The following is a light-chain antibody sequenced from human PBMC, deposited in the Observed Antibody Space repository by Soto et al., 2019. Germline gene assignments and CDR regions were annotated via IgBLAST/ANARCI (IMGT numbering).Light chain of an antibody. CDR2: DAY. CDR1: QTVNSY. J-gene: IGKJ2*01. CDR3: QQRYGWPS. V-gene: IGKV3-11*01. Sequence: EIVLTQSPATLSLSPGERATLSCRASQTVNSYLAWYQHKPGQAPRLLIYDAYNRATGVPARFSGSGSGTDFTLTISSLEPEDFAVYYCQQRYGWPSFGQGTKLEIK.